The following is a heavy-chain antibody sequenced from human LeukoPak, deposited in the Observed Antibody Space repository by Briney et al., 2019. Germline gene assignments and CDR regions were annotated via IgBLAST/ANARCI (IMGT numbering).Heavy chain of an antibody. CDR1: GFTFSISA. CDR2: SDSGGST. Sequence: GGSLRLSCAASGFTFSISAMSWVRQAPGKGLEWVSGSDSGGSTFYADSVKGRFTISRDNSKNILYLQMNSLRADDTAVYYCAKVSESNYDILTGYYTPYYFDYWGQGTLVTVSS. J-gene: IGHJ4*02. V-gene: IGHV3-23*01. D-gene: IGHD3-9*01. CDR3: AKVSESNYDILTGYYTPYYFDY.